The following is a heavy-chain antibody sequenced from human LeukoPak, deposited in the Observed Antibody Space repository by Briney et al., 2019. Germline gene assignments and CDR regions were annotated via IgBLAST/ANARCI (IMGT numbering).Heavy chain of an antibody. CDR1: GYTFTSYY. CDR2: INPSGGST. D-gene: IGHD4-17*01. J-gene: IGHJ6*03. V-gene: IGHV1-46*01. Sequence: ASVKVSCKASGYTFTSYYMHWVRQAPGQGLEWMGIINPSGGSTSYAQKFQGRVTMTRDMSTSTAYMELRSLRSGDTAVYYCARMLKIYGDYDHPPDYYYYYMDVWGKGTTVTISS. CDR3: ARMLKIYGDYDHPPDYYYYYMDV.